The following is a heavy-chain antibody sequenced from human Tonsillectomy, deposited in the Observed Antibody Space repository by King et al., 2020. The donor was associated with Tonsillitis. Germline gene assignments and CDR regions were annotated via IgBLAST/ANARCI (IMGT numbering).Heavy chain of an antibody. V-gene: IGHV3-7*03. CDR2: IKQDGSEK. D-gene: IGHD5-12*01. Sequence: QLVQSGGGLVQPGGSLRLSCAASGFTFSSFWMSWVRQAPGKGLEWVANIKQDGSEKYYVDSVKGRFTISRDNAKNSLYLQMNSLRAEDTAVYYCARGAYSGYDRTHFFDYWGQGTLVTVSS. J-gene: IGHJ4*02. CDR1: GFTFSSFW. CDR3: ARGAYSGYDRTHFFDY.